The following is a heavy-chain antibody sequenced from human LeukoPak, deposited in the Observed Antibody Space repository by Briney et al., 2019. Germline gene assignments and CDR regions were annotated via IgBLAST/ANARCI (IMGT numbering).Heavy chain of an antibody. D-gene: IGHD3-22*01. CDR2: IYPGDSDT. CDR1: GCRFTSYW. J-gene: IGHJ3*02. Sequence: GESLKISFKGSGCRFTSYWIGWMRPMPGKGREGMGIIYPGDSDTRYSPSFQGQVTISADKSISTAYLQWSSLKASDTAIYYCARLGSSGYQGAFDIWGQGIMVTVSS. V-gene: IGHV5-51*01. CDR3: ARLGSSGYQGAFDI.